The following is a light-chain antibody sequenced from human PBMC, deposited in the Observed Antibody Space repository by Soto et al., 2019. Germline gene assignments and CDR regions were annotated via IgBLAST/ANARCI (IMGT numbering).Light chain of an antibody. Sequence: QSALTQPASVSGSPGQSITISCTGTSSDVGGYNYVSWYQQHPGKAPKLMIYDVSNRPSGVSNRFSGSKSCNTASLTISGLLAEDEADYYCSSYTSSSTLVVFGGGTKVTVL. CDR1: SSDVGGYNY. J-gene: IGLJ2*01. V-gene: IGLV2-14*01. CDR3: SSYTSSSTLVV. CDR2: DVS.